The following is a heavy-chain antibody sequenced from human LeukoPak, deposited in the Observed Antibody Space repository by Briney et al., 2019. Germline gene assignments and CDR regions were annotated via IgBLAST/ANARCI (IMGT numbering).Heavy chain of an antibody. J-gene: IGHJ5*02. CDR3: ASHFDSSGYRGGGFDP. V-gene: IGHV4-38-2*02. CDR2: IYHSGST. CDR1: GYSISSGHY. Sequence: SETLSLTCTVSGYSISSGHYWGWIRHPPGKGLEWIGNIYHSGSTYYNPSLKSRVTIPVDTSKNQFSLKMSSVTAPDTAVYYCASHFDSSGYRGGGFDPWGQGTLVTVSS. D-gene: IGHD3-22*01.